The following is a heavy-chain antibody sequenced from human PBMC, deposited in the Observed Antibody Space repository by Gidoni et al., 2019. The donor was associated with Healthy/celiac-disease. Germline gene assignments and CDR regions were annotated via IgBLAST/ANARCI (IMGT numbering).Heavy chain of an antibody. CDR3: ARDYGDYGWYFDY. CDR1: GGTFSSYA. V-gene: IGHV1-69*09. Sequence: QVQLVQSGAEVKKPGSSVKVSCKASGGTFSSYAISWVRQAPGQGLEWMGRIIPTLGIANYAQKFQGRVTITADKSTSTAYMELSSLRSEDTAVYYCARDYGDYGWYFDYWGQGTLVTVSS. D-gene: IGHD4-17*01. J-gene: IGHJ4*02. CDR2: IIPTLGIA.